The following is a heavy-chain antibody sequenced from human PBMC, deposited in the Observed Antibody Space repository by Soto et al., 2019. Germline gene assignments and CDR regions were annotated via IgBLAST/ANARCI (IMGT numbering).Heavy chain of an antibody. CDR3: GRDLKRPASRAARPVFGSWFDP. J-gene: IGHJ5*02. D-gene: IGHD6-6*01. CDR1: GFTFSSYA. Sequence: GWSLSLSGAASGFTFSSYAMHSVRQAPGKGLEGVAVISYDGSNKYYADSGKGRFTIASNNSKNTEYLQMNRLRGEDTAVYYCGRDLKRPASRAARPVFGSWFDPGGQGTLVTV. V-gene: IGHV3-30-3*01. CDR2: ISYDGSNK.